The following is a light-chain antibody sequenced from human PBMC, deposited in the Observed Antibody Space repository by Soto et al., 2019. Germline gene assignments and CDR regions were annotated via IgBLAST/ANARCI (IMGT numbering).Light chain of an antibody. CDR1: SSDVGGYNS. J-gene: IGLJ1*01. V-gene: IGLV2-14*01. CDR2: EVT. CDR3: SSYTSSSTRV. Sequence: ALTQPASVSGSPGQSITISCTGTSSDVGGYNSVSWYQQHPGKAPKLVIYEVTNRPSGISNRFSGSKSGNTASLTISGLQAEDEADYYCSSYTSSSTRVFGTGTKVTVL.